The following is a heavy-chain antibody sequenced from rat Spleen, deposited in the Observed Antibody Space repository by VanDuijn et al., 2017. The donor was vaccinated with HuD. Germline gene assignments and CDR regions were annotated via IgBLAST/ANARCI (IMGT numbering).Heavy chain of an antibody. D-gene: IGHD4-3*01. CDR1: GYTFTNYY. Sequence: QVQLQQSGAELAKPGSSVQISCKASGYTFTNYYVSWIKQTTGQGLESIGDINTGSGGTNYNEKFKGKATLTVDKSLSTAFMQLSSLTPDDSAVYYCARSGWGYFDHWGQGVMVTVSS. CDR3: ARSGWGYFDH. V-gene: IGHV1-43*01. J-gene: IGHJ2*01. CDR2: INTGSGGT.